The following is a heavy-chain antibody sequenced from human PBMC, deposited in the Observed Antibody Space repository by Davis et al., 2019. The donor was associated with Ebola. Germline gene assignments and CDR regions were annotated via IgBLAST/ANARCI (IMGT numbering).Heavy chain of an antibody. CDR3: ARIRGVVVAVDYYYGMDV. CDR1: GGSFSGYYW. CDR2: IFSNDEK. D-gene: IGHD2-15*01. J-gene: IGHJ6*02. Sequence: ETLSLTCAVYGGSFSGYYWSWIRQPPGKALEWLAHIFSNDEKSYSTSLKSRLTISKDTSKSQVVLTMTNMDPVDTATYYCARIRGVVVAVDYYYGMDVWGQGTTVTVSS. V-gene: IGHV2-26*01.